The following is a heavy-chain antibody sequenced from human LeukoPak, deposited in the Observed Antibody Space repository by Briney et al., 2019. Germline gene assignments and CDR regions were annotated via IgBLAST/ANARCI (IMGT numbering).Heavy chain of an antibody. J-gene: IGHJ4*02. V-gene: IGHV1-2*02. D-gene: IGHD2-15*01. CDR3: ARVWDCSDGICFPKGFDF. CDR1: GYTFTGNY. CDR2: ISPNNGGT. Sequence: ASVKVSCKASGYTFTGNYVHWVRQAPGQGLEWMGWISPNNGGTSYAQNFRDRVTMTTDTSINTAYMELSWLTSDDTAVYYCARVWDCSDGICFPKGFDFWGQGTLVTVSS.